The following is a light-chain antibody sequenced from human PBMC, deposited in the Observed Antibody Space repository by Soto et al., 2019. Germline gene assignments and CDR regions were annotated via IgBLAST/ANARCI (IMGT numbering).Light chain of an antibody. Sequence: EIVLPQSPATLSLSPGERVTLSCRASQSVSNSLAWYQQKPGQPPRLLIYDVPNRATGIPARFSGSGSGTDFTLTITSLEPEDFAVYFCHQRYNWPRVTFGQGTQLEIK. J-gene: IGKJ5*01. V-gene: IGKV3-11*01. CDR3: HQRYNWPRVT. CDR2: DVP. CDR1: QSVSNS.